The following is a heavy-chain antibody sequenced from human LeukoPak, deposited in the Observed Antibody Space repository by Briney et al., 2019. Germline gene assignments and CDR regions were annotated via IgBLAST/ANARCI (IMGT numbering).Heavy chain of an antibody. J-gene: IGHJ4*02. CDR1: GFTFSDYS. Sequence: GGSLRLSCVASGFTFSDYSMNWVRQAPGKGLEWISTLTGDSSYIYDADSVKGRFIISRDNAKNALYLQMNSLRAEDTAVYYCVRDRLGHDDYLWGSYRYLFDYWGQGTLVTVFS. D-gene: IGHD3-16*02. V-gene: IGHV3-21*01. CDR2: LTGDSSYI. CDR3: VRDRLGHDDYLWGSYRYLFDY.